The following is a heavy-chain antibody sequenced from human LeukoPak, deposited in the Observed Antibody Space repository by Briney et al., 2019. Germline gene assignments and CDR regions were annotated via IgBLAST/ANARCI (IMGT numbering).Heavy chain of an antibody. CDR3: ASQPIYDYYGSGSYYNNYFDY. D-gene: IGHD3-10*01. V-gene: IGHV4-4*07. CDR2: IHTSGST. J-gene: IGHJ4*02. Sequence: SETLSLTCTVSGVSISSYYWSWIRQPAGKGLEWIGLIHTSGSTYYNPSLKSRVTISVDTSKNQFSLKLSSVTAADTAVYYCASQPIYDYYGSGSYYNNYFDYWGQGTLVTVSS. CDR1: GVSISSYY.